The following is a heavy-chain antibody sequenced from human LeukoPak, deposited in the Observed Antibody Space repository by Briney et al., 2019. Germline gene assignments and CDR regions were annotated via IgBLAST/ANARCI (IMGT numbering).Heavy chain of an antibody. CDR1: GYSFTGCF. J-gene: IGHJ2*01. D-gene: IGHD3-16*01. CDR3: ARDMNWRASIWYFDL. Sequence: ASVKVSCKASGYSFTGCFMHWVRQAPGQGLEWMGWVSPHSGDTDSAQRFQGRVTMTRDTSINTAYMELSRLTSDDTAVYYCARDMNWRASIWYFDLWGRGTLVTVSS. V-gene: IGHV1-2*02. CDR2: VSPHSGDT.